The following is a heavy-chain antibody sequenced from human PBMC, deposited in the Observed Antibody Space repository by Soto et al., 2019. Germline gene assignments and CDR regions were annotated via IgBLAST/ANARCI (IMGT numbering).Heavy chain of an antibody. CDR1: GFTFSSYA. Sequence: GGSLRLSCAASGFTFSSYAMHWVRQAPGKGLEWVAVISYDGSNKYYADSVKGRFTISRDNSKNTLYLQMNSLRAEDTAVYYCARPLHWGVAGQGYFDYWGQGTLVTVSS. J-gene: IGHJ4*02. V-gene: IGHV3-30-3*01. D-gene: IGHD6-19*01. CDR2: ISYDGSNK. CDR3: ARPLHWGVAGQGYFDY.